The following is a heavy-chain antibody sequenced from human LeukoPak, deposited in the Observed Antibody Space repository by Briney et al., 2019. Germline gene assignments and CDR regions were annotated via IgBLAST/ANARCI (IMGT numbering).Heavy chain of an antibody. CDR2: MNANRGNT. J-gene: IGHJ4*02. V-gene: IGHV1-8*02. Sequence: GASVKVSCKASGYTFTDYYMHWVRQAPGQGLEWMGWMNANRGNTGFAQKFQGRVTMTRDTSISTAYLELSSLRSEDTAVYYCARSGGYHPLDYWGQGTLVTVSS. CDR1: GYTFTDYY. D-gene: IGHD5-12*01. CDR3: ARSGGYHPLDY.